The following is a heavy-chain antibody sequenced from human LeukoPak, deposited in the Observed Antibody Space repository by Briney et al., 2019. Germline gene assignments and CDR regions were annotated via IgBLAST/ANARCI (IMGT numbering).Heavy chain of an antibody. CDR2: IYPGDSDT. D-gene: IGHD1-7*01. CDR3: ARHVVNWNYVLHSDY. CDR1: GYSFTSYW. J-gene: IGHJ4*02. Sequence: GESLKISCKGSGYSFTSYWIGWVRQMPGKGLEWMGIIYPGDSDTRYSPSFQGQVTISADKSISTAYLQWSSLKASDTAMYYRARHVVNWNYVLHSDYWGQGTLVTVSS. V-gene: IGHV5-51*01.